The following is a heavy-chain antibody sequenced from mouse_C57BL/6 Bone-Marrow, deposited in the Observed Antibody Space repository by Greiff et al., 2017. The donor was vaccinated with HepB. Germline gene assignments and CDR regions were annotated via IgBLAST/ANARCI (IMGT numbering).Heavy chain of an antibody. CDR2: IDPSDSYT. CDR1: GYTFTSYW. CDR3: ARNEYGGYYQAWFAY. D-gene: IGHD2-3*01. Sequence: QSCKASGYTFTSYWMHWVKQRPGQGLEWIGEIDPSDSYTNYNQKFKGKSTLTVDKSSSTAYMQLSSLTSEDSAVYYCARNEYGGYYQAWFAYWGQGTLVTVSA. J-gene: IGHJ3*01. V-gene: IGHV1-69*01.